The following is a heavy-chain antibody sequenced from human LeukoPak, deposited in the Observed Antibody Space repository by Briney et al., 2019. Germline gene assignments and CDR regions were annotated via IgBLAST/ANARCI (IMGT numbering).Heavy chain of an antibody. CDR3: ARAPTTISYSSSCLDY. D-gene: IGHD6-6*01. Sequence: ASVKVSCKASGGTFSSYAISWVRQAPGQGLEWMGGIIPIFGTANYAQKFQGRVTITADESTSTAYMELSSLRSEDTAVYYCARAPTTISYSSSCLDYWGQGTLVTVSS. V-gene: IGHV1-69*13. CDR1: GGTFSSYA. J-gene: IGHJ4*02. CDR2: IIPIFGTA.